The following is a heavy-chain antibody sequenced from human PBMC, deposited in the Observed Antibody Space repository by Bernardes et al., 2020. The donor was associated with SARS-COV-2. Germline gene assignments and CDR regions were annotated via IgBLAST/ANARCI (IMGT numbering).Heavy chain of an antibody. Sequence: SETLSLTCTVSGGFISSSSYYWGWLRQPPGKGLEWIGSIYYSGATYYNPSLKSRVTISADTSKNQFSLKLSSVTAADTAVYYCARRGSSWYYFDYWGQGILVTVSS. V-gene: IGHV4-39*01. D-gene: IGHD6-13*01. CDR3: ARRGSSWYYFDY. J-gene: IGHJ4*02. CDR2: IYYSGAT. CDR1: GGFISSSSYY.